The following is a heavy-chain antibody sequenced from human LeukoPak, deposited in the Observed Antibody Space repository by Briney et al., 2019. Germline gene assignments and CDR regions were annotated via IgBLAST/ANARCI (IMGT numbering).Heavy chain of an antibody. V-gene: IGHV4-34*01. Sequence: SETLSLTCAVYGGSFSGYYWSWIRQPPGKGLEWNGEINHSGRTNYNPSLKSRVTRSVDTSKNQFSLKLSSVTAADTAVYYCAIGRSSYYYDSSGRARPFDYWGQGTLVTVSS. CDR2: INHSGRT. D-gene: IGHD3-22*01. CDR1: GGSFSGYY. J-gene: IGHJ4*02. CDR3: AIGRSSYYYDSSGRARPFDY.